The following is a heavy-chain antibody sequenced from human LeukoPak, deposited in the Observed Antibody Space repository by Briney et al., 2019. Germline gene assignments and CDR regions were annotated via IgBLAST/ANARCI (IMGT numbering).Heavy chain of an antibody. D-gene: IGHD5-12*01. J-gene: IGHJ4*02. CDR1: GYTFTGYY. CDR2: INPNSGGT. V-gene: IGHV1-2*02. Sequence: ASVKVSCKASGYTFTGYYMHWVRQAPGQGLEWMGWINPNSGGTNYAQKFRGRVTMTRDTSISTAYMELSRLRSDDTAVYYCASSLEGSGYDWNYWGQGALVTVSS. CDR3: ASSLEGSGYDWNY.